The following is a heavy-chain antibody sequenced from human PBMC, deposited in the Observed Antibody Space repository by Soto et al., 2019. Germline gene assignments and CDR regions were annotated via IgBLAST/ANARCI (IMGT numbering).Heavy chain of an antibody. D-gene: IGHD1-7*01. CDR1: GFTFSNYW. CDR2: INSDGSST. Sequence: GGSLRLSCAASGFTFSNYWMHWVRQAPGKGLVWVSRINSDGSSTSYADSVKGRFTISRDNAKNTLYLQMNSLRAEDTAVYYCARDTLELLYYFDYWGQGTLVTVSS. J-gene: IGHJ4*02. V-gene: IGHV3-74*01. CDR3: ARDTLELLYYFDY.